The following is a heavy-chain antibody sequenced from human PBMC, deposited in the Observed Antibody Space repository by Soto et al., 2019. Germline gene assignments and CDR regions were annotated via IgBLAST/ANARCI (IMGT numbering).Heavy chain of an antibody. D-gene: IGHD2-21*02. Sequence: QVQLQESGPGLVEPSETLSLTCTVSGGSLTNYFWTWIRQSPGKGLEWIAYIRYSGKTDYNPSLKSRLTISLDTPKNQFSLKLTSVTAADTAMYYCARFQYTVVTPFDLWGQGTMVIVSS. CDR1: GGSLTNYF. V-gene: IGHV4-59*01. J-gene: IGHJ3*01. CDR3: ARFQYTVVTPFDL. CDR2: IRYSGKT.